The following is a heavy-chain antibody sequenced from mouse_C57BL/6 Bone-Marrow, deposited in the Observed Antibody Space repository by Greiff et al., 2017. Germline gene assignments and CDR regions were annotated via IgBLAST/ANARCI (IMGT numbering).Heavy chain of an antibody. CDR3: ARYFPAPYDYDGYYYAMDY. D-gene: IGHD2-4*01. CDR2: ISNKANGYTT. Sequence: EVQGVESGGGFVQPGGSLSLSCAASGFTFTDYYMTWVRQPPGKALEWLGFISNKANGYTTEYSASVKCRFTIARDNSHSILYLQMHALRAEDSATYYCARYFPAPYDYDGYYYAMDYWCQGTSVTVSS. J-gene: IGHJ4*01. V-gene: IGHV7-3*01. CDR1: GFTFTDYY.